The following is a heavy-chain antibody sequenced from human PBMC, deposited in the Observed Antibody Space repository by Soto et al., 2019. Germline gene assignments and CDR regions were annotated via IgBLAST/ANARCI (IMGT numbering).Heavy chain of an antibody. V-gene: IGHV4-30-4*01. CDR2: IYSSGGI. CDR3: ARGALQYRDYYDYGLDV. D-gene: IGHD4-4*01. Sequence: QVQLQESGPGLVKPSQTLSLTCTVSGGSISRGDYYWTWIRQPPGKGLEWIGYIYSSGGIYYNPSLKSRVTIPVDTSMNQFSLRLSSVTAAYTAMYYCARGALQYRDYYDYGLDVWAQGTTVTVSS. CDR1: GGSISRGDYY. J-gene: IGHJ6*02.